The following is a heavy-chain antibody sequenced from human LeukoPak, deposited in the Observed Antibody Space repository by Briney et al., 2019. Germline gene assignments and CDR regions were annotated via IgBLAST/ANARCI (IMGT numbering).Heavy chain of an antibody. CDR1: GGSISSGDYY. CDR3: ARDASSNWGYYYYGMDV. D-gene: IGHD6-13*01. Sequence: SETLSLTCTVSGGSISSGDYYWSWIRQPPGKGLEWIGYIYYSGSTYYNPSLKSRVTISVDTSKNQFSLKLSSVAAADTAVYYCARDASSNWGYYYYGMDVWGQGTTVTVSS. V-gene: IGHV4-30-4*01. CDR2: IYYSGST. J-gene: IGHJ6*02.